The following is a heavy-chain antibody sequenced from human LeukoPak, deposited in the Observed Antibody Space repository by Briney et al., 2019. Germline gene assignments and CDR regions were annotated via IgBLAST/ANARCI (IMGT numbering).Heavy chain of an antibody. CDR2: ISGSGGST. D-gene: IGHD6-19*01. Sequence: GGPLRLSCAASGFTFSSYAMSWVRQAPGKGLEWVSAISGSGGSTYYADSVKGRFTISRDNSKNTLYLQMNSLRAEDTAVYYCAKGYSSGQDLYYFDYWGQGTLVTVSS. CDR3: AKGYSSGQDLYYFDY. CDR1: GFTFSSYA. J-gene: IGHJ4*02. V-gene: IGHV3-23*01.